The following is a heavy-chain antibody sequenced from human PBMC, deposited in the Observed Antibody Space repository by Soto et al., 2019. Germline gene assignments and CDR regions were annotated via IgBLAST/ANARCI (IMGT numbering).Heavy chain of an antibody. Sequence: SETLSLTCTVSGGSISSGNFYWSWIRQPPGKGLEWIGFISYGGSTYYSASLKSRFTISVDTSKNQFSLTLSFVTAADTAVYYCARDLVGATYAFDIWGQGTMVTVSS. V-gene: IGHV4-30-4*01. CDR1: GGSISSGNFY. J-gene: IGHJ3*02. CDR2: ISYGGST. D-gene: IGHD1-26*01. CDR3: ARDLVGATYAFDI.